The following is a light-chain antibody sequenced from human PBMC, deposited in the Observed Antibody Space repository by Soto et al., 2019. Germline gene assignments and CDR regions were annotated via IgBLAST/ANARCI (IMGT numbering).Light chain of an antibody. CDR2: GIS. V-gene: IGKV3-15*01. J-gene: IGKJ1*01. CDR3: QQYHYWWT. Sequence: EIVMTQSPATLPVSPGDRVILSCRASQSVRSNLAWYQQRPGQAPRLLSYGISIRATGIPARFSSSGSGTEFSLTITSVLSEDFAIYYCQQYHYWWTFGPGTKVEF. CDR1: QSVRSN.